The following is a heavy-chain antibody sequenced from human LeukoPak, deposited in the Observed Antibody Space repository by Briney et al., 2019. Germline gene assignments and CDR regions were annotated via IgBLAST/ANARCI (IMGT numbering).Heavy chain of an antibody. J-gene: IGHJ4*02. CDR1: GGSISSSSYY. CDR2: IFYSGNT. D-gene: IGHD4-17*01. CDR3: ARSTVTTWVGDFDY. Sequence: PSETLSLTCTVSGGSISSSSYYWGWIRQPPGKGLAWIGSIFYSGNTYYNPSLKSRVTISVDTSKNQFSLKLSSVTAADTAVYYCARSTVTTWVGDFDYWGQGTLVTVSS. V-gene: IGHV4-39*01.